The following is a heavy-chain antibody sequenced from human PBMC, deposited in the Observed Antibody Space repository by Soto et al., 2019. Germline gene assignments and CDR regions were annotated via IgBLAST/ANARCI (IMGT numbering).Heavy chain of an antibody. D-gene: IGHD6-13*01. Sequence: EVQLLESGGGLVQPGGSLRLACAASVFTFSSYAMNWVRQAPGKGLEWVSVISGSDGSTYYADSVKGRFTISRDNSKNTLNLQMNSLRAEDTAVYYCARRSSSWYFDYWGQGTLVTVSS. V-gene: IGHV3-23*01. CDR1: VFTFSSYA. CDR2: ISGSDGST. CDR3: ARRSSSWYFDY. J-gene: IGHJ4*02.